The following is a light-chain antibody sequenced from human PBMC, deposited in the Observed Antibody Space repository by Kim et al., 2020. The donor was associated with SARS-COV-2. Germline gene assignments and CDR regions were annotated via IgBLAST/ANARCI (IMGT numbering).Light chain of an antibody. CDR2: QDS. CDR1: KLGDKY. Sequence: ELTQSPSVSVSPGQTASISCSGDKLGDKYVCWYQQKPGQSPVLVIYQDSKRPSGIPERFSGSNSGNTATLTIGGTQAMDEADYYCQAWDSSTNYVFGT. J-gene: IGLJ1*01. V-gene: IGLV3-1*01. CDR3: QAWDSSTNYV.